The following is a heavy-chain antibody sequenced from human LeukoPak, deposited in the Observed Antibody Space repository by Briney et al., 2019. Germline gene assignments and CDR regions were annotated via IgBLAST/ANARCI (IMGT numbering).Heavy chain of an antibody. CDR1: GYTFTSYY. CDR3: ARDNVYCSGGSCYSLGY. Sequence: GASVKVSCKASGYTFTSYYMHWVRQAPGQGLEWMGIINPSGGSTSYAQKFQGRVTMTRDMSTSTVYMELSSLRSEDTAVYYCARDNVYCSGGSCYSLGYWGQGTLVTVSS. CDR2: INPSGGST. D-gene: IGHD2-15*01. V-gene: IGHV1-46*01. J-gene: IGHJ4*02.